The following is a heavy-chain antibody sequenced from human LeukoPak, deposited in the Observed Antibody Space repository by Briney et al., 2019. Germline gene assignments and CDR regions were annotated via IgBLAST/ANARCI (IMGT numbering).Heavy chain of an antibody. CDR1: GGSISSYY. D-gene: IGHD6-13*01. CDR2: IYYSGST. V-gene: IGHV4-59*01. J-gene: IGHJ4*02. Sequence: SETLSLTCAVYGGSISSYYWSWIRQPPGKGLEWIGYIYYSGSTNYNPSLKSRVTISVDTSKNQFSLKLSSVTAADTAVYYCARGGQQLAKWGQGTLVTVSS. CDR3: ARGGQQLAK.